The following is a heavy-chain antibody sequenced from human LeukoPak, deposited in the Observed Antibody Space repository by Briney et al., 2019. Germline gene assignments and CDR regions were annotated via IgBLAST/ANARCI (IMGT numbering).Heavy chain of an antibody. D-gene: IGHD3-22*01. J-gene: IGHJ4*02. CDR1: GYTFTNNA. V-gene: IGHV1-18*01. Sequence: ASVKVSCKTSGYTFTNNAITWVRRAPGQGLEWLGWISVYNGNTNYAQKLQGRVTMTTDTSTTTVYMELWSLRSDDTAVYYCARNHPYYYDSNGLYYFDYWGQGTLVTVSS. CDR3: ARNHPYYYDSNGLYYFDY. CDR2: ISVYNGNT.